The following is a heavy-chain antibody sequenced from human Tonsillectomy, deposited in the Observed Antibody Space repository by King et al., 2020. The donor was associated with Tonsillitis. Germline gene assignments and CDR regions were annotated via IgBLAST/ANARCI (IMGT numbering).Heavy chain of an antibody. CDR2: IYSGGST. CDR3: ARGIFGVVIGGMDV. CDR1: GFTVSSKY. J-gene: IGHJ6*02. V-gene: IGHV3-66*01. Sequence: VQLVESGGGLVQPGGSLRLSCAASGFTVSSKYMSWVRQAPGKGLEWVSVIYSGGSTYYADSVKGRFTISRDNSNNTLYLQMNSLRAEDTAVYYCARGIFGVVIGGMDVWGQGTTVTVSS. D-gene: IGHD3-3*01.